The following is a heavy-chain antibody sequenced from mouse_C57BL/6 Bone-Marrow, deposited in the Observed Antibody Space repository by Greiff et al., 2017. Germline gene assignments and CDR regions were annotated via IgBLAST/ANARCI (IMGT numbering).Heavy chain of an antibody. CDR2: ISSGSSTI. CDR1: GFTFSDYG. V-gene: IGHV5-17*01. J-gene: IGHJ4*01. Sequence: EVKLQESGGGLVKPGGSLKLSCAASGFTFSDYGMHWVRQAPEKGLEWVAYISSGSSTIYYADTVKGRFTISRDNAKNTLFLQMTSLRSEDTAMYYCARLITTVVAEAMDYWGQGTSVTVSS. D-gene: IGHD1-1*01. CDR3: ARLITTVVAEAMDY.